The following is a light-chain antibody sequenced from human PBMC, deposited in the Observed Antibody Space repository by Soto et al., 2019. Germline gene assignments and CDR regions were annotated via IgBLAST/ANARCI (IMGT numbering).Light chain of an antibody. CDR3: QTWGTGIRV. V-gene: IGLV4-69*01. J-gene: IGLJ2*01. Sequence: QPVLTQSPSASASLGASVTLTCTLSSGHRNYAIAWHQQQPEKGPRYLMKVNIDGSHNKGDGIPDRFSGSSSGAERYLTISSLQSEDEADYYCQTWGTGIRVFGGGTKLTV. CDR2: VNIDGSH. CDR1: SGHRNYA.